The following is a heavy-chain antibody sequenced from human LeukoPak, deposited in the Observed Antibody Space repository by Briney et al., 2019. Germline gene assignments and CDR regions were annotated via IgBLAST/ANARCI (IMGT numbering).Heavy chain of an antibody. V-gene: IGHV3-30*18. Sequence: PGGSLRLSCAASGFTFSSYGMHWARQAPGKGLEWVAVISYDGSNKCYADSVKGRFTISRDNSKNTLYLQMNSLRAEDTAVYYCAKAEQWLGYYFDYWGQGTLVTVSS. J-gene: IGHJ4*02. CDR1: GFTFSSYG. CDR2: ISYDGSNK. D-gene: IGHD6-19*01. CDR3: AKAEQWLGYYFDY.